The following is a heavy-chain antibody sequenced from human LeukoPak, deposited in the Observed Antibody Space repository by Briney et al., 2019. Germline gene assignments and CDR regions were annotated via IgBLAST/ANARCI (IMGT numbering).Heavy chain of an antibody. D-gene: IGHD3-22*01. V-gene: IGHV4-34*01. CDR3: ARAYDSSGSDAFDI. CDR2: INHSGST. CDR1: GGSFSGYY. Sequence: SETLSLTYAVYGGSFSGYYWSWIRQPPGKGLEWIGEINHSGSTNYNPSLKSRVTISVDASKNQFSLKLSSVTAADTAVYYCARAYDSSGSDAFDIWGQGTMVTVSS. J-gene: IGHJ3*02.